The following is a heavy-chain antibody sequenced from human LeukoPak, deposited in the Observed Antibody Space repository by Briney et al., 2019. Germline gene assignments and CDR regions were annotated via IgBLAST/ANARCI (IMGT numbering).Heavy chain of an antibody. Sequence: SGGSLRLSCAASGFTFSSYAMTWVRQALGEGLEWVSAISGSGGGTYYADSVKGRFTISRDNSKNTLYLQMNSLRAEDTAVYYCAKERSLGTWLGDYWGQGTLVTVSS. CDR1: GFTFSSYA. J-gene: IGHJ4*02. CDR3: AKERSLGTWLGDY. D-gene: IGHD5-12*01. CDR2: ISGSGGGT. V-gene: IGHV3-23*01.